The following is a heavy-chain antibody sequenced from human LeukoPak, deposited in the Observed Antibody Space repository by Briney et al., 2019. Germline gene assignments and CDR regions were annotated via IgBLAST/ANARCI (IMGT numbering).Heavy chain of an antibody. D-gene: IGHD6-19*01. CDR1: GYTFTGYY. Sequence: GPSVKVSCKASGYTFTGYYLHWVREAPGQGLDWMGWINPNSGATNYAQKFQGRVTITRDTSISTAYMELTRLRSDDTTVYYCARSSGWFDPWGQGSLVTVSS. J-gene: IGHJ5*02. V-gene: IGHV1-2*02. CDR2: INPNSGAT. CDR3: ARSSGWFDP.